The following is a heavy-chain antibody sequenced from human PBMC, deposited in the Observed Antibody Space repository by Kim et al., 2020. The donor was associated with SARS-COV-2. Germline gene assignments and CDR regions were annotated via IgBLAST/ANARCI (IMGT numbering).Heavy chain of an antibody. V-gene: IGHV4-31*02. CDR3: ARALTIFGVVISAFDY. D-gene: IGHD3-3*01. J-gene: IGHJ4*02. Sequence: PSLKSRVTRSGDKSKNQFSLKLSSVTAADTAVYYCARALTIFGVVISAFDYWGQGTLVTVSS.